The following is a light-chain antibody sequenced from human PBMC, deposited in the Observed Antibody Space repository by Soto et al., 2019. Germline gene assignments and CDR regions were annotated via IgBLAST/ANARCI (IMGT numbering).Light chain of an antibody. CDR3: QQFNAYPLT. J-gene: IGKJ4*01. CDR1: QGISDY. CDR2: GAS. Sequence: DIQLTQSPSFLSASVGDRATISCRASQGISDYLAWYQQKPGKAPKLLIYGASTLQSGVPSRFTGSASGTEFTLTISSLQPEDFATYFCQQFNAYPLTFGGGTKLESK. V-gene: IGKV1-9*01.